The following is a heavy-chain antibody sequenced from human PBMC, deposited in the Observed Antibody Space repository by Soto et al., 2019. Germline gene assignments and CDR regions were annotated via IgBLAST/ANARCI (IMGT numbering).Heavy chain of an antibody. CDR1: GYTFTSYG. D-gene: IGHD2-2*01. CDR3: AKVGYCSSTSCPYGMDV. J-gene: IGHJ6*02. V-gene: IGHV1-18*01. CDR2: ISAYNGNT. Sequence: GASVKVSCKASGYTFTSYGISWVRQAPGQGLEWMGWISAYNGNTNYAQKLQGRVTMTTDTSTSTAYMELRSLRSDDTAVYYCAKVGYCSSTSCPYGMDVWGQGTTVTVSS.